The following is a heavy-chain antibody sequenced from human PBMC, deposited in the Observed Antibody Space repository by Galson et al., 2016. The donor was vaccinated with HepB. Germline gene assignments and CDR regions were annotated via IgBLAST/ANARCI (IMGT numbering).Heavy chain of an antibody. CDR2: TYYRSKWYN. D-gene: IGHD6-13*01. CDR1: GDSVSSNSAG. J-gene: IGHJ6*02. V-gene: IGHV6-1*01. Sequence: CAISGDSVSSNSAGWNWIRQSPSRGLESLGRTYYRSKWYNDYAISVKGRITIIPDTSKNQFSLQLNSVTPEDAAVYYCARDRIAAHSTYYDYGMDVWGQGTTVTVSS. CDR3: ARDRIAAHSTYYDYGMDV.